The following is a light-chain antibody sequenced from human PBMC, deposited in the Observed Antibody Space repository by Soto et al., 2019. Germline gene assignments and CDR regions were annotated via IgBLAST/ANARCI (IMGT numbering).Light chain of an antibody. CDR1: QDITRW. Sequence: DIQMTQSPSSVSASVGDRVTITCRASQDITRWLAWYQQKPGKAPKLLIYATSSLHSGVPSRFSGSGSATDFTLTISSLQPEDFATYYCQQANSFPHTLGGGTRVEIK. V-gene: IGKV1-12*01. CDR2: ATS. J-gene: IGKJ4*01. CDR3: QQANSFPHT.